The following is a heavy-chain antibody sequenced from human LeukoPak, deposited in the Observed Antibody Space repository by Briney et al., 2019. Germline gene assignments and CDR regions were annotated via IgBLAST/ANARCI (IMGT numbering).Heavy chain of an antibody. Sequence: PGGSLRLSCAASGFTFSNAWMSWVRQAPGKGLEWVGRIKSKTDGGTTDYAAPVKGRFTISRDDSKNTLYLQMNSLKTEDTAVYYCTTLGSTTVTTFTRYNYYYMDVWGKGTTVTVSS. CDR2: IKSKTDGGTT. CDR1: GFTFSNAW. CDR3: TTLGSTTVTTFTRYNYYYMDV. D-gene: IGHD4-11*01. V-gene: IGHV3-15*01. J-gene: IGHJ6*03.